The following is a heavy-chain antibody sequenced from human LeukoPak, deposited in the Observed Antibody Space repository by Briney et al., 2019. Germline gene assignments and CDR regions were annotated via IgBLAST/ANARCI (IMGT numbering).Heavy chain of an antibody. J-gene: IGHJ4*02. CDR3: ARRSSGWLFDN. CDR1: GFTFSSYA. D-gene: IGHD6-19*01. V-gene: IGHV3-23*01. CDR2: ISGSGGST. Sequence: AGGSLRLSCAASGFTFSSYAMSWVRQAPGKGLEWVSAISGSGGSTYYADPVKGRFTISRDNSKNTLYFQMNSLRAEDTAVYYCARRSSGWLFDNWGQGTLVTVSS.